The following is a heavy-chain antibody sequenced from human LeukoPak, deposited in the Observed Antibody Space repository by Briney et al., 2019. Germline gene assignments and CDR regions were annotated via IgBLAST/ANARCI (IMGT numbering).Heavy chain of an antibody. Sequence: ASVRVSCKASGFTFSGYYMHWVRQAPGQGLEWMAWISPNSGGTNYVQKFQGRVTVTRDTSISTDYMEISGLTSDDTALYYCAREPSGSGGYDYWGQGALVTVSS. D-gene: IGHD3-10*01. CDR3: AREPSGSGGYDY. V-gene: IGHV1-2*02. CDR2: ISPNSGGT. CDR1: GFTFSGYY. J-gene: IGHJ4*02.